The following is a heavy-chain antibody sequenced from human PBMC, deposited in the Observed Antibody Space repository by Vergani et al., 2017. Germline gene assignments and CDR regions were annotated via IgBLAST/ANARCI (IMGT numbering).Heavy chain of an antibody. Sequence: QVQLVPSGAEVKTPGASVKVSCKASGYTFTSYDINWVRQATGQGLEWMGWMNPNSGNTGYAQKFQGRVTMTRNTSISTAYMELSSLRSEDTAVYYCARGGWQVKWFGAAGGWFDPWGQGTLVTVSS. CDR3: ARGGWQVKWFGAAGGWFDP. J-gene: IGHJ5*02. CDR2: MNPNSGNT. V-gene: IGHV1-8*01. D-gene: IGHD3-10*01. CDR1: GYTFTSYD.